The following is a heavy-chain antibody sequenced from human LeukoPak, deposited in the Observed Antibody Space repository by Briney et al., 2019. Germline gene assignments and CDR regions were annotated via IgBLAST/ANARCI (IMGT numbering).Heavy chain of an antibody. CDR3: AKDPPRVAALFFKEDY. CDR2: IRYDGSNE. D-gene: IGHD2-15*01. J-gene: IGHJ4*02. CDR1: GFTFSSYA. Sequence: PGGSLRLSCAASGFTFSSYAMSWVRQAPGKGLEWVAFIRYDGSNEYYADSVKGRFTISRDNSKNMLYLQMNSLRAEDTAVYSCAKDPPRVAALFFKEDYWGQGTLVTVSS. V-gene: IGHV3-30*02.